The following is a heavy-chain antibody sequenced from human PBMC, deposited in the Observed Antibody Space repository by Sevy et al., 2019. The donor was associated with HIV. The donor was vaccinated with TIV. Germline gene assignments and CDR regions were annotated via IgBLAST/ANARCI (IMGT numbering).Heavy chain of an antibody. CDR3: ARALGYSSGWYDYFDN. V-gene: IGHV1-8*01. J-gene: IGHJ4*02. CDR1: GYTFTSYD. CDR2: MNPNSGNT. Sequence: ASVKVSCKASGYTFTSYDVYWLRQATGQGLEWMGWMNPNSGNTGYAEKFQGRVTMTRNTSISTAYMELSSLRSEDTAVFYSARALGYSSGWYDYFDNWGQGTLVTVSS. D-gene: IGHD6-19*01.